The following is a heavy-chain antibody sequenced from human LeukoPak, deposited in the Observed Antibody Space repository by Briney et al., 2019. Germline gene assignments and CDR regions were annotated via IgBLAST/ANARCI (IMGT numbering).Heavy chain of an antibody. CDR1: GFTFSSYW. CDR2: ISGSGGST. J-gene: IGHJ4*02. V-gene: IGHV3-23*01. D-gene: IGHD2-2*01. Sequence: PGGSLRLPCAASGFTFSSYWMHWVRQAPGKGLEWVSAISGSGGSTYYADSVKGRFTISRDNSKNTLYLQMNSLRAEDTAVYYCAKPLEDIVVVPAAPPYYFDYWGQGTLVTVSS. CDR3: AKPLEDIVVVPAAPPYYFDY.